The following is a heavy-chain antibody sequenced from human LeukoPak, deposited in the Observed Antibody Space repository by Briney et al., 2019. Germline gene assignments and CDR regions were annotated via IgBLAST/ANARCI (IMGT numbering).Heavy chain of an antibody. Sequence: SETLSLTCAVYGGSFSGYYWSWSRQPPGKGLEWIGEINHSGSTNYYPSLKSRVTISVDTSKNQFSLKLSSVTAADTAVYYCASSRAFDYWGQGTLVTVSS. J-gene: IGHJ4*02. CDR2: INHSGST. V-gene: IGHV4-34*01. CDR3: ASSRAFDY. CDR1: GGSFSGYY.